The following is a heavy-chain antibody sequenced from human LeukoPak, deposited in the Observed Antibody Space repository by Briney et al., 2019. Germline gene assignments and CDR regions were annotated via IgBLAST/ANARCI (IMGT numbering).Heavy chain of an antibody. CDR3: ASGAILGYCSGGSCYSTDY. CDR2: IIPIFGTA. J-gene: IGHJ4*02. V-gene: IGHV1-69*13. CDR1: GYTFTGYY. D-gene: IGHD2-15*01. Sequence: SVKVSCKASGYTFTGYYMHWVRQAPGQGLEWMGWIIPIFGTANYAQKFQGRVTITADESTSTAYMELSSLRSEDTAVYYCASGAILGYCSGGSCYSTDYWGQGTLVTVSS.